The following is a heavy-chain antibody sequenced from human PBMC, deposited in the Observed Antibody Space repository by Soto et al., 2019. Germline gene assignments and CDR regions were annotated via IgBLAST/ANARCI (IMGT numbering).Heavy chain of an antibody. D-gene: IGHD5-12*01. CDR1: GYTFTSYG. CDR2: ISAYNGNT. CDR3: ARDLYSGYDSALDYYYGMDV. J-gene: IGHJ6*02. Sequence: ASVKVSCKASGYTFTSYGISWVRQAPGQGLEWMGWISAYNGNTNYAQKLQGRVTMTTDTSTSTAYMELRSLRSDDTAVNYCARDLYSGYDSALDYYYGMDVWGQGTTVTVSS. V-gene: IGHV1-18*01.